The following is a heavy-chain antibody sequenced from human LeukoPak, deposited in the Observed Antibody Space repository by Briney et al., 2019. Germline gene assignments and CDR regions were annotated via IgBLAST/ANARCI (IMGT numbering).Heavy chain of an antibody. D-gene: IGHD6-13*01. CDR1: GYSISSGYY. J-gene: IGHJ4*02. CDR3: ATNLGYSSLHY. V-gene: IGHV4-38-2*01. Sequence: PSGTLSLTCAVSGYSISSGYYWGWIRQPPGKGLEWIGSIYHSGSTYYIPSLKSRVTISVDTSKNQFSLKVNSVTAADTAIYYCATNLGYSSLHYWGRGALVTVSS. CDR2: IYHSGST.